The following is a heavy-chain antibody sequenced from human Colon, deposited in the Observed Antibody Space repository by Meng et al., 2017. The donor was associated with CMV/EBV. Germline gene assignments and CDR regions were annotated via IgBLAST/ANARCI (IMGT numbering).Heavy chain of an antibody. D-gene: IGHD3-10*01. V-gene: IGHV3-21*06. Sequence: SGFTFGSYTLNWVRHAPGKGLEWVASISKTSSFINYADSVKGRFIISRENAMNTVHLQMNSLRVEDTAVYYCTRAILGPIIGEFEYWGQGTLVTVSS. CDR3: TRAILGPIIGEFEY. CDR1: GFTFGSYT. J-gene: IGHJ4*02. CDR2: ISKTSSFI.